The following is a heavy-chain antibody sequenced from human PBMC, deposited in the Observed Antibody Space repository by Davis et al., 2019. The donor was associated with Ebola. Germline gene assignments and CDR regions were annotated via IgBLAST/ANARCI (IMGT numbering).Heavy chain of an antibody. D-gene: IGHD4-17*01. CDR2: IYTSGST. CDR1: GYSISSGYY. J-gene: IGHJ5*02. Sequence: PSETLSLTCAVSGYSISSGYYWSWIRQPAGKGLEWIGHIYTSGSTNYNPSLKSRVTISVDTSKNQFSLKLSSVTAADTAVYYCAREEVLDYGDYPNWFDPWGQGTLVTVSS. CDR3: AREEVLDYGDYPNWFDP. V-gene: IGHV4-61*09.